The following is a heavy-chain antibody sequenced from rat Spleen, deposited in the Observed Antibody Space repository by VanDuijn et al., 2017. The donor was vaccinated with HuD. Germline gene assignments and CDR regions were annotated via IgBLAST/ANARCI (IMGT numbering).Heavy chain of an antibody. Sequence: EVQLVESDGGLVQPGRSLKLSCAASGFNFSDYYMAWVRQAPKKGLEWVASITYEGISTYYGDSVKGRFTISRDKAKSTLYLQMNSLRSEDTATYYCARHGGGRTYVMDAWGQGASVTVSS. V-gene: IGHV5-22*01. CDR3: ARHGGGRTYVMDA. D-gene: IGHD4-3*01. J-gene: IGHJ4*01. CDR2: ITYEGIST. CDR1: GFNFSDYY.